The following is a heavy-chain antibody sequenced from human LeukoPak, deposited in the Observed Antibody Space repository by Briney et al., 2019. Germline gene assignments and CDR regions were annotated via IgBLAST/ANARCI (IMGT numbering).Heavy chain of an antibody. Sequence: ASVKVSCKASGGTFSSYAISWVRQAPGQGLEWMGGIIPIFGTANYAQKFQGRVTMTTDTSTSTAYMELRSLRSDDTAVYYCARDHPSDYGDYGGRLYYYYGMDVWGQGTTVTVSS. CDR2: IIPIFGTA. CDR3: ARDHPSDYGDYGGRLYYYYGMDV. J-gene: IGHJ6*02. V-gene: IGHV1-69*05. D-gene: IGHD4-17*01. CDR1: GGTFSSYA.